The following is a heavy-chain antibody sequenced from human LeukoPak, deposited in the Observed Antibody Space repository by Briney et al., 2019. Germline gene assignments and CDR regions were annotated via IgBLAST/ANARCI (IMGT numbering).Heavy chain of an antibody. D-gene: IGHD3-9*01. CDR1: GGSLSGYY. V-gene: IGHV4-34*01. CDR2: INHSGGT. Sequence: PSETLSLNCAGYGGSLSGYYWSWIRQPPGKGLEWIGEINHSGGTNYNPSLKSRVTISVDTSKNQFSLKLSSVTAADTAVYYCARRGVRYFDWLLAPNWFDPWGQGTLVTVSS. CDR3: ARRGVRYFDWLLAPNWFDP. J-gene: IGHJ5*02.